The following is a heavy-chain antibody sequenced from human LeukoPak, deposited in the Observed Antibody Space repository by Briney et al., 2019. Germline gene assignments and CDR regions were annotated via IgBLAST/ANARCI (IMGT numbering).Heavy chain of an antibody. CDR2: ISVSGGST. CDR3: AKELRSSGWFYYDMDV. J-gene: IGHJ6*02. Sequence: PGGSLRLSCAASGFTFSSYALSWVRQAPGKGLEWVSAISVSGGSTYFADSVKGRFTISGDNSKNTLYLQMNSLRAEDTAVYYCAKELRSSGWFYYDMDVWGQGTTVTVSS. V-gene: IGHV3-23*01. CDR1: GFTFSSYA. D-gene: IGHD6-19*01.